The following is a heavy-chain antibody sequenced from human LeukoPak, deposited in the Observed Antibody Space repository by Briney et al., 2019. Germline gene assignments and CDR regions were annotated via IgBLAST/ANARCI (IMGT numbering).Heavy chain of an antibody. CDR2: IIPIFGTA. CDR1: GGTLSSYA. D-gene: IGHD3-10*01. V-gene: IGHV1-69*06. CDR3: ARASSPHRAQLLWFGDNWFDP. J-gene: IGHJ5*02. Sequence: ASVKVSCKASGGTLSSYAISWVRQAPGQGLEWMGGIIPIFGTANYAQKFQGRVTITADKSTSTAYMELSSLRSEDTAVYYCARASSPHRAQLLWFGDNWFDPWGQGTLVTVSS.